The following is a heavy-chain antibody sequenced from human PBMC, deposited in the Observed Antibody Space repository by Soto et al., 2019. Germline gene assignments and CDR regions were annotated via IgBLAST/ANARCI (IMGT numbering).Heavy chain of an antibody. Sequence: DVQLAESGGGLVQPGGSLRLSCVASGQTFNRYWMSWVRQARGKGLEWVANIKQDGSEEYYVDSVKGRFTISRDNAKKTPYRQRHLLRAQDTAMYYCVRTRIEYSSYNFYGMDVWGQGTTVTVSS. D-gene: IGHD3-16*01. CDR2: IKQDGSEE. CDR1: GQTFNRYW. J-gene: IGHJ6*02. CDR3: VRTRIEYSSYNFYGMDV. V-gene: IGHV3-7*01.